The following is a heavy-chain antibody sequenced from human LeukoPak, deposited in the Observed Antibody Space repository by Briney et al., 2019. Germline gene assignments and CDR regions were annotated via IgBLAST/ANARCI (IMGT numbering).Heavy chain of an antibody. J-gene: IGHJ4*02. V-gene: IGHV1-8*01. CDR3: AADGSPHYYDSSGYYYDY. CDR2: MNPNSGNT. D-gene: IGHD3-22*01. CDR1: GYTFTSYD. Sequence: ASVKVSCKASGYTFTSYDINWVRQATGQGLEWMGWMNPNSGNTGYAQKFQGRVTMTRNTSISTAYMELSSLRSEDTAVYYCAADGSPHYYDSSGYYYDYWGQGTLVTVSS.